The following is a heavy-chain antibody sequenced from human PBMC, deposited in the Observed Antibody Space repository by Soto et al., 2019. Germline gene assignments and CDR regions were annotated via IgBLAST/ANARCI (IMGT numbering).Heavy chain of an antibody. CDR2: IFHSGGT. Sequence: TLSLTCTISGGSVSSSNYQWSWIRQPPGKGLEWIGYIFHSGGTNYNPSLKSRVTISVDTSKNQCSLKLNSVTAADTAVYYCARTTVTAVNLYFDSWGQGTLVTVSS. J-gene: IGHJ4*02. CDR3: ARTTVTAVNLYFDS. V-gene: IGHV4-61*01. D-gene: IGHD4-17*01. CDR1: GGSVSSSNYQ.